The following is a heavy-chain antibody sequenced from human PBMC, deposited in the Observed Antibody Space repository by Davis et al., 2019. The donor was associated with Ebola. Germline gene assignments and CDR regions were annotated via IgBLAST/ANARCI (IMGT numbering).Heavy chain of an antibody. Sequence: GGSLRLSCAASGFTFSSYAMHWVRQAPGKGLEWVAVISYDGSNKYYADSVKGRFTISRDNSKNTLYLQMNSLRAEDTAVYYCAKRITMVRGVLALAEYFQHWGQGTLVTVSS. D-gene: IGHD3-10*01. V-gene: IGHV3-30-3*02. CDR2: ISYDGSNK. CDR1: GFTFSSYA. CDR3: AKRITMVRGVLALAEYFQH. J-gene: IGHJ1*01.